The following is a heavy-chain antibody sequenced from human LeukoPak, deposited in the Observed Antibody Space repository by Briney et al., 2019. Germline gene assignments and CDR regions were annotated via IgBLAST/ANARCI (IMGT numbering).Heavy chain of an antibody. Sequence: TGGSLRLSCAASGFTFSSYDIHWVRQATGKGLEWVSGIGTAGEIYYPGSVKGRFTISRENAKNSLYLQMSSLRAGDTAVYYCARAAYSSTWYSRYFDLWGRGTLVTVSS. CDR3: ARAAYSSTWYSRYFDL. D-gene: IGHD6-13*01. CDR2: IGTAGEI. J-gene: IGHJ2*01. V-gene: IGHV3-13*01. CDR1: GFTFSSYD.